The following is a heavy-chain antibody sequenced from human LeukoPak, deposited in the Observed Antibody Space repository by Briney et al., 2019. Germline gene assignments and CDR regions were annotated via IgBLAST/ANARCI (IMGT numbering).Heavy chain of an antibody. CDR3: ARGRDDYVWGSYRYPHPFDY. J-gene: IGHJ4*02. Sequence: SETLSLTCAVYGGSFSGYYLSWIRQPPGKGLEWIGEINHSGSTNYNPSLKSRVTISVDTSKNQFSLKLSSVTAADTAVYYCARGRDDYVWGSYRYPHPFDYWGQGTLVTVSS. V-gene: IGHV4-34*01. D-gene: IGHD3-16*02. CDR2: INHSGST. CDR1: GGSFSGYY.